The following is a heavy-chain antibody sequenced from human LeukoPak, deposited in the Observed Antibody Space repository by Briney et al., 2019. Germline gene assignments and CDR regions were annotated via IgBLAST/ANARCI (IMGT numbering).Heavy chain of an antibody. CDR2: ISGSGGST. D-gene: IGHD6-13*01. CDR3: AKVVSSSWFEYFQH. V-gene: IGHV3-23*01. Sequence: GGSLRLSCAASGFTFSSYAMSWVRQAPGKGLEWVSGISGSGGSTYYADSVKGRFTISRDNSKNTLYLQMNSLRAEDTAVYYCAKVVSSSWFEYFQHWGQGTLVTVSS. J-gene: IGHJ1*01. CDR1: GFTFSSYA.